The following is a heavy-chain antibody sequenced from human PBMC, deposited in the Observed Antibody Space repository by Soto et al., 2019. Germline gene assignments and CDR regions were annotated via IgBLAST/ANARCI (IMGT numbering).Heavy chain of an antibody. Sequence: ASVKASCKASGYTFTSYGMSWVRQDPGQGLEWMGWISAYNGNTNYAQKLQGRVTMTTDTSTSTAYMELRSLRSDDTAVYYCARKAYDSSGYWHYYFDYWVQGTLVTVSS. V-gene: IGHV1-18*01. CDR3: ARKAYDSSGYWHYYFDY. D-gene: IGHD3-22*01. J-gene: IGHJ4*02. CDR1: GYTFTSYG. CDR2: ISAYNGNT.